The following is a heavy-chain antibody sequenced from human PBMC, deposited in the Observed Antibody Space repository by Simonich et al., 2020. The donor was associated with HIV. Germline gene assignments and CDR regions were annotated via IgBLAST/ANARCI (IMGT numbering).Heavy chain of an antibody. Sequence: EVQLVESGGGLVQPGRSLRLSCAASGFTFDDYAMHWVRKAPGQGGGGGTGNSWNWGSIGYADCVKGRLTISRDNAKNSLYLQMNSLRAEDTALYYCAKDKGAYYGSGSPVYWGQGTLVTVSS. V-gene: IGHV3-9*01. CDR2: NSWNWGSI. J-gene: IGHJ4*02. D-gene: IGHD3-10*01. CDR1: GFTFDDYA. CDR3: AKDKGAYYGSGSPVY.